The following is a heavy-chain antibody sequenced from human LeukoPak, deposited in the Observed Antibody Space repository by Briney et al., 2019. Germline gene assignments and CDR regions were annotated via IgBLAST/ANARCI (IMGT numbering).Heavy chain of an antibody. CDR1: GGSISSGDYY. Sequence: SETLSLTCTVSGGSISSGDYYWSWIRQPPGKGLEWIGYIYYSGSTYYNPSLKSRVTISVDTSKNQFSLKLSSVTAADTAVYYCARDPITMVRGVIPLSDYWGQGTLVTVSS. V-gene: IGHV4-30-4*08. D-gene: IGHD3-10*01. CDR3: ARDPITMVRGVIPLSDY. J-gene: IGHJ4*02. CDR2: IYYSGST.